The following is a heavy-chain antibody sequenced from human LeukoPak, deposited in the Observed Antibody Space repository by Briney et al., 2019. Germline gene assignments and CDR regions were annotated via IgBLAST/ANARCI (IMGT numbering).Heavy chain of an antibody. CDR3: AGDQYDTWSRRGNFDS. CDR2: IKQDGSEK. CDR1: GFTFSSYW. V-gene: IGHV3-7*03. J-gene: IGHJ4*02. D-gene: IGHD3-3*01. Sequence: GGSLRLSCAASGFTFSSYWMSWVRQAPGKGLEWVANIKQDGSEKYYVDSVKGRFTISGDNAKNSLYLQMNSLRAEDTAVFYCAGDQYDTWSRRGNFDSWGQGTLVIVSS.